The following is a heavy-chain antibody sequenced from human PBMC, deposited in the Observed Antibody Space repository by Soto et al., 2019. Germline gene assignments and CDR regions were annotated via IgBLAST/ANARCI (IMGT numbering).Heavy chain of an antibody. J-gene: IGHJ6*02. D-gene: IGHD6-13*01. V-gene: IGHV4-38-2*02. CDR3: ARDGAAAGSYYYYYDGMDV. CDR1: CYSITNGYY. Sequence: PSETLSLTCAVSCYSITNGYYWGWVRQPPVKGLECIGSIYHSGSTYYNPSLKSRVTISLDTSKNQFSLKLTSVTAADTAVYYWARDGAAAGSYYYYYDGMDVWGQGTTVNVSS. CDR2: IYHSGST.